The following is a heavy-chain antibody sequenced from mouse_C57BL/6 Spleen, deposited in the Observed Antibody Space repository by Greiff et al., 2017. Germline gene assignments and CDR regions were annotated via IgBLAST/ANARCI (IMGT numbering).Heavy chain of an antibody. CDR2: INPNNGGT. V-gene: IGHV1-26*01. J-gene: IGHJ1*03. CDR3: ARFLPWYFDV. Sequence: VQLQQSGPERVKPGASVKISCKASGYTFTDYYMNWVKQSHGKSLEWIGDINPNNGGTSYNQKFKGKATLTVDKSSSTAYMELRSLTSEDSAVYYCARFLPWYFDVWGTGTTVTVSS. CDR1: GYTFTDYY.